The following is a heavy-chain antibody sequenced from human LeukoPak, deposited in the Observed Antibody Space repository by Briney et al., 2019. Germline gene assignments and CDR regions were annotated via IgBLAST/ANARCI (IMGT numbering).Heavy chain of an antibody. Sequence: GASVKVSCKASGYTFTGYFMHGLRQAPGQGLEWMGWINPNSGGTNYAQKFQGRVTMTRDTSISTAYMELSRLRSDDTAVYYCAREGGSVCSGGSCYWFDPWGQGTLVTVSS. CDR3: AREGGSVCSGGSCYWFDP. CDR2: INPNSGGT. CDR1: GYTFTGYF. D-gene: IGHD2-15*01. J-gene: IGHJ5*02. V-gene: IGHV1-2*02.